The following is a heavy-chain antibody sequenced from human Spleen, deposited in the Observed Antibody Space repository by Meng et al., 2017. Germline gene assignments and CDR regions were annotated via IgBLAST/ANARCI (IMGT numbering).Heavy chain of an antibody. V-gene: IGHV3-11*04. CDR3: ARCGSGSYSYTNW. Sequence: GGSLRLSCAASGFTFSDYNMNWIRQAPGKGLEWVSCISSSGSFVYYADSVKGRFTISRDNAKNSLYLQMNSLRAEDTAVYYCARCGSGSYSYTNWWGQGTLVTVSS. D-gene: IGHD3-10*01. CDR2: ISSSGSFV. CDR1: GFTFSDYN. J-gene: IGHJ4*02.